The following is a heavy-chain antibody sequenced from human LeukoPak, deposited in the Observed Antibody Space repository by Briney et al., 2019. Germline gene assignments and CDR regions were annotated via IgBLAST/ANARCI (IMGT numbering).Heavy chain of an antibody. Sequence: ASVKVSCQASRYTFTGYYMHWVRQAPGQGREWMGWINPNSGGTNYAQKFQGRVTMTRDTSISTAYMELSRLRSDDTAVYYCARDFRAAMVSDWFDPWGQGTLVTVSS. CDR2: INPNSGGT. CDR3: ARDFRAAMVSDWFDP. J-gene: IGHJ5*02. V-gene: IGHV1-2*02. D-gene: IGHD5-18*01. CDR1: RYTFTGYY.